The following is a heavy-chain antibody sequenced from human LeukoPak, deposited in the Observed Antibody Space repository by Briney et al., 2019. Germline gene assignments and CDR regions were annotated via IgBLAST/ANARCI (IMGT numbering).Heavy chain of an antibody. CDR1: GFTVSSNY. CDR2: ISSRSSNK. D-gene: IGHD4/OR15-4a*01. CDR3: ARRAGAYSHPYDY. Sequence: AGGSLRLSCAASGFTVSSNYMSWVRQAPGKGLVWVSYISSRSSNKYYADSVKGRFTISRDNSKNTLYLQMNSLRAEDTAVYYCARRAGAYSHPYDYWGQGTLVTVSS. V-gene: IGHV3-11*01. J-gene: IGHJ4*02.